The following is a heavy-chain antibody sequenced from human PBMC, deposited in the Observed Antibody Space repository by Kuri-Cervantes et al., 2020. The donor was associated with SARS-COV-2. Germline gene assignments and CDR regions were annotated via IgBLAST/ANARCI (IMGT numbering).Heavy chain of an antibody. CDR3: ASSIYSYGTYYYYYYYMDV. D-gene: IGHD5-18*01. J-gene: IGHJ6*03. CDR2: ISAYNGNT. CDR1: GYTFTSYG. V-gene: IGHV1-18*01. Sequence: ASVKVSCKASGYTFTSYGISWVRQAPGQGLEWMGWISAYNGNTNYAQKLQGRVTMTTDTSTSTAYMELRSLRSEDTAVYYCASSIYSYGTYYYYYYYMDVWGKGTTVTVSS.